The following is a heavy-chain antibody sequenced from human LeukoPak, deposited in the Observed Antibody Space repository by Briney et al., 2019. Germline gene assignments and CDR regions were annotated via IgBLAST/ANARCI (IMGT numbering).Heavy chain of an antibody. CDR2: ISGYQGST. CDR3: ARSRDYGDYPIVFDY. CDR1: GYTFTNYG. Sequence: ASVKVSCKASGYTFTNYGITWVRQAPGQGLEWMGWISGYQGSTKYAQNFQGRVTMTIDTSTSTAYMDLRSLRSEDTAVYYCARSRDYGDYPIVFDYWGQGTLVTVSS. D-gene: IGHD4-17*01. V-gene: IGHV1-18*01. J-gene: IGHJ4*02.